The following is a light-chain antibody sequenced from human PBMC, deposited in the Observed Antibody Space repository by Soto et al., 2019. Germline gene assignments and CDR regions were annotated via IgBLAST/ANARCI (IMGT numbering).Light chain of an antibody. J-gene: IGKJ1*01. V-gene: IGKV1-5*03. Sequence: DIQVTQAPSILSGSGGDRVTITCRASQTISSWLACYQQKPGKAPKLLIYKASTLKSGVPSRFSGSGSGTEFTLTISSLQPDDFATYYCQHYNSYSEAFGQGTKRELK. CDR1: QTISSW. CDR2: KAS. CDR3: QHYNSYSEA.